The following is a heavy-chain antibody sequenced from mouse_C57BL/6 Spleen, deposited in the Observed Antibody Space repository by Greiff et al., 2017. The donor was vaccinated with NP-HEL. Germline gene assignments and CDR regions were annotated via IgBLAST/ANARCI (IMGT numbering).Heavy chain of an antibody. Sequence: DVKLQESGPGLVKPSQSLSLTCSVTGYSITSGYYWNWIRQFPGNKLEWMGYISYDGSNNYNPSLKNRISITRDTSKNQFFLKLNSVTTEDTATYYCARAGSPGYWYFDVWGTGTTVTVSS. CDR1: GYSITSGYY. CDR2: ISYDGSN. V-gene: IGHV3-6*01. D-gene: IGHD1-1*02. CDR3: ARAGSPGYWYFDV. J-gene: IGHJ1*03.